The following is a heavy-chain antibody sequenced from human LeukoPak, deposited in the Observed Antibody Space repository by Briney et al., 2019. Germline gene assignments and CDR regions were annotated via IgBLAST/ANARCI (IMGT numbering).Heavy chain of an antibody. Sequence: SETLSLTCAVYGGSFSGYYWSWIRQPPGKGLEWIGEINHSGSTNYNPSLKSRVTISVDTSKNQFSLKLSSVTAADTAVYYCARDFIAVAGIYFDYWGQGTLVTVSS. CDR2: INHSGST. CDR3: ARDFIAVAGIYFDY. CDR1: GGSFSGYY. D-gene: IGHD6-19*01. V-gene: IGHV4-34*01. J-gene: IGHJ4*02.